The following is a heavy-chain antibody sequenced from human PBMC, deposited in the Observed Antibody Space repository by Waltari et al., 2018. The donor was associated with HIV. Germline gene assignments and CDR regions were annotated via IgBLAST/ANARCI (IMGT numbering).Heavy chain of an antibody. D-gene: IGHD4-4*01. CDR3: ARHPLATVTTTYYFDY. CDR1: GGSISSSSYY. V-gene: IGHV4-39*01. Sequence: QLQLQESGPGLVKPSETLSLTCTVSGGSISSSSYYWGWIRQPPGKGVEWIGSIYYSGSTHYNPALKSRVTISVDTSKNQFSLKLSSVTAADTAVYYCARHPLATVTTTYYFDYWGQGTLVTVSS. CDR2: IYYSGST. J-gene: IGHJ4*02.